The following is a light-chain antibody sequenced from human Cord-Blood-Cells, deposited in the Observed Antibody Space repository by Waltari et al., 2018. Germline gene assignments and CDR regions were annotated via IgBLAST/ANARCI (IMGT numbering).Light chain of an antibody. V-gene: IGKV1-6*01. J-gene: IGKJ1*01. CDR1: QGIEND. CDR2: AAS. CDR3: LQDYNYPPT. Sequence: AIQMTQSPSSLSASVGDRVTITCRASQGIENDLGWYQQKPGKAPKLLIYAASSLQTGVPSRFSGSGSGTDFTLTISSLQPEDFATYYCLQDYNYPPTFGQGTKVEIK.